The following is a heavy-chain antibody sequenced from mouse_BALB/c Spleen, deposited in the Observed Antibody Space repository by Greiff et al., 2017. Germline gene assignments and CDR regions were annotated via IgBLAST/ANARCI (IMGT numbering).Heavy chain of an antibody. Sequence: VQLVESGPGLVAPSQSLSITCTVSGFSLTSYDISWIRQPPGKGLEWLGVIWTGGGTNYNSAFMSRLSISKDNSKSQVFLKMNSLQTDDTAIYYCVRGLLFDYWGQGTTLTVSS. J-gene: IGHJ2*01. V-gene: IGHV2-9-2*01. CDR2: IWTGGGT. D-gene: IGHD2-3*01. CDR1: GFSLTSYD. CDR3: VRGLLFDY.